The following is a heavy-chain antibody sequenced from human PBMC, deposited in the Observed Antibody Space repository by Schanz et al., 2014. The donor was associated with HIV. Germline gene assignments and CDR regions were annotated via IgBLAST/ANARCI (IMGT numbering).Heavy chain of an antibody. Sequence: QVRLVESGGGVVQPGTSVRLSCAASGFSFSKFGMHWVRQAPGKGLEWEAIIWHDGSQTRYTGSVKGRFTISRDNSKNILYLQMNSVRPEDTAVYFCAKGATWPDYFDSWGQGTLVTVSS. CDR2: IWHDGSQT. V-gene: IGHV3-33*03. CDR3: AKGATWPDYFDS. J-gene: IGHJ4*02. D-gene: IGHD1-26*01. CDR1: GFSFSKFG.